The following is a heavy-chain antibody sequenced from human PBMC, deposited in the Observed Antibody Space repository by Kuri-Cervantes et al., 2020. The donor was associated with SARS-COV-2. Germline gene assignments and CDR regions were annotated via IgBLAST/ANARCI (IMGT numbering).Heavy chain of an antibody. V-gene: IGHV1-18*01. D-gene: IGHD6-19*01. CDR1: GYTFTSYG. CDR2: INPYNGDT. J-gene: IGHJ4*02. CDR3: ARGIPHGVDSSGWYKVFFGPLDY. Sequence: ASVKVSCKASGYTFTSYGIVWVRQAPGQGLEWMGWINPYNGDTSYARKLEGRVTMTTDTSTTTAYMELRSLNSDDTAVYYCARGIPHGVDSSGWYKVFFGPLDYWGQGTLVTVSS.